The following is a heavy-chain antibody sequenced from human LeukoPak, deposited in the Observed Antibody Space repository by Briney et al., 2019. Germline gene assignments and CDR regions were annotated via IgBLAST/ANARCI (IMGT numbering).Heavy chain of an antibody. Sequence: SETLSLTCAVYGGSFSGYYWSWIRQPPGKGLEWIGEINHSGSTNYNPSLKSRVTISVDTSKNQFSLKLSSVTAAATAVYYCARSLYGDYRTKFDYWGQGTLVTVSS. V-gene: IGHV4-34*01. CDR3: ARSLYGDYRTKFDY. D-gene: IGHD4-17*01. CDR2: INHSGST. J-gene: IGHJ4*02. CDR1: GGSFSGYY.